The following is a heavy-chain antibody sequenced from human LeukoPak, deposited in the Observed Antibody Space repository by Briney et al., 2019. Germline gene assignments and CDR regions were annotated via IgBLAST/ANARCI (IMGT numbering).Heavy chain of an antibody. J-gene: IGHJ4*02. CDR1: GDSVSSKSGA. V-gene: IGHV6-1*01. CDR3: AHGLSGLGFNY. Sequence: SQTLSLTCAISGDSVSSKSGAWNWNRQSPSRGLEWLGRTYYRCKWYNDYAISVKSRISINSHTSKTQFSLQLNSVTPEDTAVYYCAHGLSGLGFNYWGQGTLVTISS. D-gene: IGHD3-10*01. CDR2: TYYRCKWYN.